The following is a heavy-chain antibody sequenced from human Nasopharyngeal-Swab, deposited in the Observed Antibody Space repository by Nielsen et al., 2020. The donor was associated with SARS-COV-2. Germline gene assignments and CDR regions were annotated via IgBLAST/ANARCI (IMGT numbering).Heavy chain of an antibody. CDR3: ARSVGSFYGQGAFDI. D-gene: IGHD1-26*01. CDR1: GFIFGDYA. J-gene: IGHJ3*02. CDR2: IRSKTYGGAP. Sequence: GESLKIYCTTSGFIFGDYAMSWFRQAPGKGLEWVGFIRSKTYGGAPEYAASVKGRFTISRDGAESIAYLQMNSLETEDTGVYYCARSVGSFYGQGAFDIWGQGTMVTVSS. V-gene: IGHV3-49*01.